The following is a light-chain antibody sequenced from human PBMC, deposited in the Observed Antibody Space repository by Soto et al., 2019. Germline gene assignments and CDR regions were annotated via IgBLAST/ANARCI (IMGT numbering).Light chain of an antibody. CDR1: QSLGTN. J-gene: IGKJ4*01. V-gene: IGKV3D-15*01. Sequence: EVVMTQSPATLSVAPGERATLSCRASQSLGTNLAWYQQKPGQTPRLLIYAASTRGTGVPARFSGSGSWTDFTLPITSLQSEDFAVYYCQQYNHWPLTFGGGTKVEL. CDR3: QQYNHWPLT. CDR2: AAS.